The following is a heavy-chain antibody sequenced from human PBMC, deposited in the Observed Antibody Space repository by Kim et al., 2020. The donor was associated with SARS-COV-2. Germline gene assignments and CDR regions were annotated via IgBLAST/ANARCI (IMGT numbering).Heavy chain of an antibody. Sequence: ASVKVSCKASGYIFTNYAMYWVRQAPGQRLEWLAWINAGNGNTKYSQKFHGRVTITRDTSASTAYMELSRLRSEDTAVYYCARDLLTRSVRYFDWLETYYDYYGMDVWGQGTTVTVSS. CDR1: GYIFTNYA. J-gene: IGHJ6*02. V-gene: IGHV1-3*01. D-gene: IGHD3-9*01. CDR3: ARDLLTRSVRYFDWLETYYDYYGMDV. CDR2: INAGNGNT.